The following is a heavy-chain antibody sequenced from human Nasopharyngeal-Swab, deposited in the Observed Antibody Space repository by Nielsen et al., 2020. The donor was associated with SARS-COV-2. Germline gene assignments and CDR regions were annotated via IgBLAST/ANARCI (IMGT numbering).Heavy chain of an antibody. J-gene: IGHJ6*02. CDR1: GYTFTSYG. CDR3: ARGLGDDILTGYSMDV. D-gene: IGHD3-9*01. Sequence: ASVKVSCKASGYTFTSYGISWVRQAPGQGLEWMGWISAYNGNTNYAQKLQGRVTMTTDTSTSTAYMELSSLRSEDTAVYYCARGLGDDILTGYSMDVWGQGTTVTVSS. CDR2: ISAYNGNT. V-gene: IGHV1-18*01.